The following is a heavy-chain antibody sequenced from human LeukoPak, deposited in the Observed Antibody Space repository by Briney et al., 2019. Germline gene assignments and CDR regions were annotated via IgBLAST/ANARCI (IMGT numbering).Heavy chain of an antibody. D-gene: IGHD3-9*01. J-gene: IGHJ5*02. V-gene: IGHV3-30*04. CDR1: GFTFSSYA. Sequence: GGSLRLSCAASGFTFSSYAMHWVRQAPGKGLEWVAFISYDGSNKYYADSVKGRFTISRDNSKNTLYLQMNSLRAEDTAVYYCARDLDWGAFDAWGQGTLVIVSS. CDR2: ISYDGSNK. CDR3: ARDLDWGAFDA.